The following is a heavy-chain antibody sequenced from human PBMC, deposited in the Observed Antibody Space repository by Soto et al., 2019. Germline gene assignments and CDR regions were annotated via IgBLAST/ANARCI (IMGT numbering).Heavy chain of an antibody. CDR1: GLTFSDHY. V-gene: IGHV3-72*01. Sequence: PGGSLRLSCAVSGLTFSDHYMDWVRQAPGKGLEWVGRTRNKANSYTTEYAASVKGRFTISRDDSKNSLYLQMNSLKTEDTAVYYCARDSRDCSSTSCSPDAFDIWGQGTMVTVSS. J-gene: IGHJ3*02. CDR2: TRNKANSYTT. D-gene: IGHD2-2*01. CDR3: ARDSRDCSSTSCSPDAFDI.